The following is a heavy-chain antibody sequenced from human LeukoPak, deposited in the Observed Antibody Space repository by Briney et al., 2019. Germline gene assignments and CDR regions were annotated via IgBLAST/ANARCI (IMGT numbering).Heavy chain of an antibody. CDR1: GFTFSSYA. V-gene: IGHV3-23*01. CDR2: ISGSGGST. J-gene: IGHJ3*02. Sequence: GGSLRLSCAASGFTFSSYAMSWVRQAPGKGLEWVSAISGSGGSTYYADSVKGRFAISRDDSERTVYLEINSLRAEDTAIFYCTREGYSSGHAGAFNIWGQGTLVTVSS. D-gene: IGHD3-22*01. CDR3: TREGYSSGHAGAFNI.